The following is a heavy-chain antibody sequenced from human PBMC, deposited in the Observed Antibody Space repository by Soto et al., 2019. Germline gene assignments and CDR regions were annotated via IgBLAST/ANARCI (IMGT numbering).Heavy chain of an antibody. CDR3: TRWNGYGDL. D-gene: IGHD1-1*01. CDR2: VSGGSGVT. V-gene: IGHV3-23*04. J-gene: IGHJ5*02. CDR1: GFTFSTYG. Sequence: EVQLVESGGGLVQPGGSLRLSCTASGFTFSTYGVTWVRQAPGKGLEWVCGVSGGSGVTHYTDSVKGRFTISGDDSKNTVYLQMHSLRGEDTAVYYCTRWNGYGDLWGQGTLVTVSS.